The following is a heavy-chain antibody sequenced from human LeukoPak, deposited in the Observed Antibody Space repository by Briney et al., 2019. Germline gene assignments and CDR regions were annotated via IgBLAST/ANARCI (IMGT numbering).Heavy chain of an antibody. V-gene: IGHV1-24*01. CDR3: ATGPVGYCSANGCYSVNY. J-gene: IGHJ4*02. Sequence: ASVKVSCKVSGYTLTELSMHWVRQAPGKGLEWMGGFDPEDGEKVYAQKFQGRLTMTEDTSTDTAYMELSSLRSDDTAVYYCATGPVGYCSANGCYSVNYWGQGTLVTVSS. D-gene: IGHD2-15*01. CDR1: GYTLTELS. CDR2: FDPEDGEK.